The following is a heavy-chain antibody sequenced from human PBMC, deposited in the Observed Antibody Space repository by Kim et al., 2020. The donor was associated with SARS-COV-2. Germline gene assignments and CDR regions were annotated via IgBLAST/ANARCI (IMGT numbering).Heavy chain of an antibody. Sequence: GGSLRLSCAASGFTFSSYAMSWVRQAPGKGLEWVSAISGSGGSTYYADSVKGRFTISRDNSKNTLYLQMNSLRAEDTAVYYCAKGAGYDILTGYLRDYGMDVWGQGTTVTVSS. J-gene: IGHJ6*02. V-gene: IGHV3-23*01. CDR1: GFTFSSYA. CDR2: ISGSGGST. D-gene: IGHD3-9*01. CDR3: AKGAGYDILTGYLRDYGMDV.